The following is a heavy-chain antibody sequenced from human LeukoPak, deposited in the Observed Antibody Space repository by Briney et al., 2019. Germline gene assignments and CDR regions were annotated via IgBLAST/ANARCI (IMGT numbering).Heavy chain of an antibody. D-gene: IGHD3-22*01. V-gene: IGHV1-24*01. Sequence: ASVKVSCKASGYTLTELSMHWVRQAPGKGLEWMGGFDPEDGETIYAQKFQGRVTMTEDTSTDTAYMELSSLRSEDTAVYYCATALHIVVVTHFDHWGQGTLVTVSS. J-gene: IGHJ4*02. CDR1: GYTLTELS. CDR2: FDPEDGET. CDR3: ATALHIVVVTHFDH.